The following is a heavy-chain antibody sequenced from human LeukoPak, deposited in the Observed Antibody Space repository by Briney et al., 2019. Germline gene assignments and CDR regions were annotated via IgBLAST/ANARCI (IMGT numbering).Heavy chain of an antibody. CDR1: GGTFSSYA. J-gene: IGHJ4*02. D-gene: IGHD3-22*01. V-gene: IGHV1-69*04. CDR3: ARESYYYDSSGYYSTPLGYFDY. CDR2: IIPILGIA. Sequence: SVKVSRKASGGTFSSYAISWVRQAPGQGLEWMGRIIPILGIANYAQKFQGRVTITADKSTSTAYMELSSLRSEDTAVYYCARESYYYDSSGYYSTPLGYFDYWGQGTLVTVSS.